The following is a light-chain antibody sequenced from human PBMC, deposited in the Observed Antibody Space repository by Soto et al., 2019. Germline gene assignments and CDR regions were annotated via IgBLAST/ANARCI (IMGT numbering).Light chain of an antibody. V-gene: IGLV4-69*01. CDR2: LNSDGSH. CDR1: SGHSSYA. Sequence: QLVLTQSPSASASLGASVKLTCTLSSGHSSYAIAWHQQQPEKGPRYLMKLNSDGSHSKGDGIPDRFSGSSSGAERYLTISSLQSEDEADYYCQTWGTDIVVFGGGTKLTAL. J-gene: IGLJ2*01. CDR3: QTWGTDIVV.